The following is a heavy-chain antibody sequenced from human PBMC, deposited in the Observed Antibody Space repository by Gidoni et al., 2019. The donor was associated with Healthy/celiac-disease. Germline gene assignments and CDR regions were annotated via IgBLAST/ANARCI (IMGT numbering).Heavy chain of an antibody. CDR2: ISAYNGNT. CDR3: ARDSDLAGYGSGSYYEGP. J-gene: IGHJ5*02. D-gene: IGHD3-10*01. Sequence: PGQGLEWMGWISAYNGNTNYAQKLQGRVTMTTDTSTSTAYMELRILRSDDTAVYYCARDSDLAGYGSGSYYEGPWGQGTLVTVSS. V-gene: IGHV1-18*01.